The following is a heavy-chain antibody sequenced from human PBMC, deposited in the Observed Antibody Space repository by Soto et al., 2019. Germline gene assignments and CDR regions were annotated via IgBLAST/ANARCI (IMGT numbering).Heavy chain of an antibody. D-gene: IGHD1-26*01. CDR1: GGSISSYY. CDR3: PGGGAAYYYYGMDV. CDR2: IYYSGST. Sequence: PSETLSHTCTVSGGSISSYYWSWIRQPPGKGLEWIGYIYYSGSTNYNLSLKSRVTISVDTSKNQFSLKLSSVTAADTAVYYCPGGGAAYYYYGMDVWGQGTTVTVSS. V-gene: IGHV4-59*01. J-gene: IGHJ6*02.